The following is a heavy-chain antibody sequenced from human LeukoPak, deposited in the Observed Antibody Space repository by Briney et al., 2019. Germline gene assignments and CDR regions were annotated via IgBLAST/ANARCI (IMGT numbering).Heavy chain of an antibody. CDR1: GFTFSNYW. V-gene: IGHV3-7*01. D-gene: IGHD4-17*01. Sequence: GGSLRHSCAASGFTFSNYWMNWVRQAPGKGLEWVANIKQDGSDKYYVDSVKGRFTISRDNAKNSLYLQMNSLRAEDTAVYYCARENGNYDSYYNYYMDVWGRGTTVTVSS. CDR2: IKQDGSDK. J-gene: IGHJ6*03. CDR3: ARENGNYDSYYNYYMDV.